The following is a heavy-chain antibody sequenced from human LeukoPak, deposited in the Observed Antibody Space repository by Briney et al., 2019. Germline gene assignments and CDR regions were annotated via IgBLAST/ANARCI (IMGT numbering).Heavy chain of an antibody. CDR2: ISGSVGST. CDR3: TTARNMVRGVIPLDY. D-gene: IGHD3-10*01. V-gene: IGHV3-23*01. Sequence: GGSLRLSCAASGFTFSTYAMSWVRQAPGKGLEWVSAISGSVGSTYYADSVKGRFTISRDNSKNTLYLQMNSLKTGDTAVYYCTTARNMVRGVIPLDYWGQGTLVTVSS. CDR1: GFTFSTYA. J-gene: IGHJ4*02.